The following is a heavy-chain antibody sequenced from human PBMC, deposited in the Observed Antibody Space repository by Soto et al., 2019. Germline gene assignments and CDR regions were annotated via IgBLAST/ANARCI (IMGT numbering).Heavy chain of an antibody. D-gene: IGHD3-9*01. V-gene: IGHV4-31*03. CDR3: ASSSDYDILTGYYNSLAFDY. CDR1: GGSISSGGYY. J-gene: IGHJ4*02. CDR2: IYYSGST. Sequence: QVQLQESGPGLVKPSQTLSLTCTVSGGSISSGGYYWSWIRQHPGKGLEWIGYIYYSGSTYYNPSLKSRVTISVDTSKNQFSLKLSSVTAADTAVYYCASSSDYDILTGYYNSLAFDYWGQGTLVTVSS.